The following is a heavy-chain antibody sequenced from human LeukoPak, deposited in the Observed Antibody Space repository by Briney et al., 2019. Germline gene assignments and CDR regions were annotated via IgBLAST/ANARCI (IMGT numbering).Heavy chain of an antibody. CDR1: GFTVSSNY. V-gene: IGHV3-23*01. D-gene: IGHD3-22*01. CDR2: ISGSGGST. J-gene: IGHJ4*02. Sequence: PGGSLRLSCAASGFTVSSNYMSWARQAPGKGLEWVSAISGSGGSTYYADSVKGRFTISRDNSKNTLYLQMNSLRAEDTAVYYCAKDREDYYDSSGYYLLDSYFDYWGQGTLVTVSS. CDR3: AKDREDYYDSSGYYLLDSYFDY.